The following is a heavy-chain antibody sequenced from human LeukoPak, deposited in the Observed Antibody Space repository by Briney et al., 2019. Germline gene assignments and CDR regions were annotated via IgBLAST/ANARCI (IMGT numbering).Heavy chain of an antibody. J-gene: IGHJ4*02. CDR1: GFTISSFA. Sequence: GGSVRLSCAASGFTISSFAMSWVPRPPGKGRQWVSAICKSGASTAYADSVKGRFTISRDNSKSTLYLQMNSLRAEDTAIYYYAKDAGGTSYYPFDYWGQGTPVTVSS. V-gene: IGHV3-23*01. D-gene: IGHD3-9*01. CDR3: AKDAGGTSYYPFDY. CDR2: ICKSGAST.